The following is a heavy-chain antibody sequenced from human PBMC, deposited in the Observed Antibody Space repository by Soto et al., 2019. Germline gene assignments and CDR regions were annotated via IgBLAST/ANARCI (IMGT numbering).Heavy chain of an antibody. Sequence: QVQLVESGGGVVQPGRSLRLSCAASGFTFSSYGMHWVRQAPGKGLEWVAVISYDGSNKYYADSVKGRFTISRENSKNTLYLQMNSLRAEDTAVYYCAKDESNLYYYGMDVWGQGTTVTVSS. D-gene: IGHD4-4*01. J-gene: IGHJ6*02. CDR1: GFTFSSYG. CDR2: ISYDGSNK. CDR3: AKDESNLYYYGMDV. V-gene: IGHV3-30*18.